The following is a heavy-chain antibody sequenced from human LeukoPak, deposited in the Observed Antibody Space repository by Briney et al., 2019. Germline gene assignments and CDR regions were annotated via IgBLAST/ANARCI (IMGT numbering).Heavy chain of an antibody. Sequence: PGGSLRLSCAASGFTFSSYAMSWVRQAPGKGLEWVSAISGSGGSTYYADSVKGRFTISRDNSKNTLYLQMNSLRAEDTAVYYCAKVRGYSYGSDSYYFDYWGQGTLVTVSS. CDR3: AKVRGYSYGSDSYYFDY. CDR2: ISGSGGST. CDR1: GFTFSSYA. D-gene: IGHD5-18*01. J-gene: IGHJ4*02. V-gene: IGHV3-23*01.